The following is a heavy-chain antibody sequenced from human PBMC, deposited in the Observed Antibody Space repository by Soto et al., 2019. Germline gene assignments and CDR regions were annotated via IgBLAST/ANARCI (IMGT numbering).Heavy chain of an antibody. D-gene: IGHD6-13*01. J-gene: IGHJ4*02. CDR2: IYHSGSA. V-gene: IGHV4-4*02. CDR1: GDSVSSRFW. Sequence: QVELQESGPGLVKPSGTLSLTCAVSGDSVSSRFWWSWVRQSPGKGLEWIGEIYHSGSANYNPSLKSLVTMSVDNSKNQFSLKLHSVTAADTAVYYCARYNAASGTYYFDYWGQGPLVTVSS. CDR3: ARYNAASGTYYFDY.